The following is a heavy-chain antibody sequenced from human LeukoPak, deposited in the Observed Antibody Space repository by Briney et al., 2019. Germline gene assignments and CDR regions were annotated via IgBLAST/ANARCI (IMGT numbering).Heavy chain of an antibody. Sequence: GGSLRLSCAASGFTFSSYWMHWVRQAPGKGLVWISRINSDGSGTSYADSVKGRFTISRDNAKDSLYLQMNSLRAEDTAVYYCSLGVYYLDHWGQGTLVTVSS. CDR1: GFTFSSYW. CDR2: INSDGSGT. J-gene: IGHJ4*02. V-gene: IGHV3-74*01. CDR3: SLGVYYLDH. D-gene: IGHD2-8*01.